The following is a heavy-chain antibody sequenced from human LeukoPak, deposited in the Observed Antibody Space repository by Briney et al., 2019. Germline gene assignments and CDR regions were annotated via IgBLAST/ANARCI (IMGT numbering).Heavy chain of an antibody. D-gene: IGHD3-9*01. J-gene: IGHJ6*02. CDR2: IYYTGIT. V-gene: IGHV4-39*01. CDR3: ARLRSAYDLLTGYPGQVALQNVYAMDV. CDR1: GGSISSSSCY. Sequence: KASETLSLTCTVSGGSISSSSCYWGWIRQPPGKGLEWIGNIYYTGITYYNPSLKSRVTISVDTSKNQFSLKLNSVTAADTAVYYCARLRSAYDLLTGYPGQVALQNVYAMDVWGQGTTVTVSS.